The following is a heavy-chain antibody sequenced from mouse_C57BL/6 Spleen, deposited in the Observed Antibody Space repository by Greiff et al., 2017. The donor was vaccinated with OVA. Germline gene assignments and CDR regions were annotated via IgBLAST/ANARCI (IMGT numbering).Heavy chain of an antibody. V-gene: IGHV1-19*01. CDR2: INPSNGGT. CDR3: ARSDYYGSSDY. J-gene: IGHJ2*01. D-gene: IGHD1-1*01. CDR1: GYTFTDYY. Sequence: VQLKQSGPVLVKPGASVKMSCKASGYTFTDYYMNWVKQSHGKSLEWIGVINPSNGGTSYNQKFKGKATLTVDKSSSTAYMEINSLTSEDSAVYYCARSDYYGSSDYWGQGTTLTVSS.